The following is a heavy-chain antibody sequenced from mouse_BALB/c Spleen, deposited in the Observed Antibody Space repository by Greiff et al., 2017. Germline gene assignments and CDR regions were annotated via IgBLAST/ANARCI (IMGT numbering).Heavy chain of an antibody. V-gene: IGHV1-15*01. CDR1: GYTFTDYE. CDR2: IDPETGGT. Sequence: VKLVESGAELVRPGASVTLSCKASGYTFTDYEMHWVKQTPVHGLEWIGAIDPETGGTAYNQKFKGKATLTADKSSSTAYMELRSLTSEDSAVYNCTRDHYGLDYWGQGTTLTVSS. CDR3: TRDHYGLDY. D-gene: IGHD1-1*02. J-gene: IGHJ2*01.